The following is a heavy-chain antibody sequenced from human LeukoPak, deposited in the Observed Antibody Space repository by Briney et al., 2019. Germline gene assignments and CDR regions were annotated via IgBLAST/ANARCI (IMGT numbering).Heavy chain of an antibody. CDR3: AGDRNSDWYSPLDY. V-gene: IGHV3-23*01. J-gene: IGHJ4*02. D-gene: IGHD6-19*01. CDR2: ITATGDTA. CDR1: GFTFTKCA. Sequence: PGGSLRLSCVASGFTFTKCAKSWIRQAPGKGLEWVAIITATGDTAYYADSVKGRFTISRDNSRNTVYMQMDSLRAEDTAIYYCAGDRNSDWYSPLDYWGQGSQVTVSP.